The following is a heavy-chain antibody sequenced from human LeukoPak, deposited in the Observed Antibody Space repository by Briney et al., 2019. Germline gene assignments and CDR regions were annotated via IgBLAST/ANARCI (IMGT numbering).Heavy chain of an antibody. J-gene: IGHJ4*02. V-gene: IGHV1-2*06. CDR3: AREEYSYGLYYFDY. D-gene: IGHD5-18*01. CDR1: GYTFTGYY. Sequence: ATVKVSCKASGYTFTGYYMHWVRQAPGQGLEWMGRINPNSGGTNYAQKFQGRVTMTRDTSISTAYMELSRLRSDDTAVYYCAREEYSYGLYYFDYWGQGTLVTVSS. CDR2: INPNSGGT.